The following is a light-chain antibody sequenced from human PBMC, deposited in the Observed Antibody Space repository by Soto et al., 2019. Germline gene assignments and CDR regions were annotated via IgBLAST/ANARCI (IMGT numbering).Light chain of an antibody. CDR3: SSYAGSSGV. CDR1: SSDVGAYNY. Sequence: QSALTQPPSASGSPGQSVTISCTGTSSDVGAYNYVSWYQQHPGKAPKLMIYDVSKRPSGVPYRFSGSKSGNAASLTVSGIQGEDEADYYCSSYAGSSGVFGGGTKLTVL. CDR2: DVS. J-gene: IGLJ3*02. V-gene: IGLV2-8*01.